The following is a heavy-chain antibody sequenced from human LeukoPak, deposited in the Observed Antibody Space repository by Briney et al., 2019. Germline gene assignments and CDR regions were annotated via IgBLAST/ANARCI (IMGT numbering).Heavy chain of an antibody. V-gene: IGHV3-30-3*01. J-gene: IGHJ4*02. Sequence: GGSLRLSCAASGFTFSSYAMNWVRQAPGKGLDWVAVISYDGSNKYYADSVKGRFTISRDNSKNTLYLQMNSLKTEDTAVYYCTTKLHYGDYLLYDDYWGQGTLVTVSS. CDR1: GFTFSSYA. CDR3: TTKLHYGDYLLYDDY. CDR2: ISYDGSNK. D-gene: IGHD4-17*01.